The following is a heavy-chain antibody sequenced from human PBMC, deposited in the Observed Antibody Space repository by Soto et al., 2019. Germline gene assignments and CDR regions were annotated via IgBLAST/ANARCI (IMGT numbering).Heavy chain of an antibody. V-gene: IGHV3-33*01. CDR1: GFTFSSYG. Sequence: GGSLRLSCAASGFTFSSYGMHWVRQAPGKGLEWVAVIWYDGSNKYYADSVKGRFTISRDNSKNTLYLQMNSLRAEDTAVYYCARDLFTMIVVANMDVWGQGTTVTVSS. CDR3: ARDLFTMIVVANMDV. J-gene: IGHJ6*02. D-gene: IGHD3-22*01. CDR2: IWYDGSNK.